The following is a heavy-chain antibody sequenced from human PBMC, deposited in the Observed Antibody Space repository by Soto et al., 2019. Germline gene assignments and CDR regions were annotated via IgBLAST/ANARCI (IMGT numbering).Heavy chain of an antibody. CDR2: ISSSSSYI. D-gene: IGHD1-26*01. J-gene: IGHJ4*02. CDR1: GFTFSSYS. Sequence: GGSLRLSCAASGFTFSSYSMNWVRQAPGKGLEWVSSISSSSSYIYYADSVKGRFTISRDNAKNSLYLQMNSLRAEDTAVYYCAYGSGSGYYFDYWGQGTLVTVSS. V-gene: IGHV3-21*01. CDR3: AYGSGSGYYFDY.